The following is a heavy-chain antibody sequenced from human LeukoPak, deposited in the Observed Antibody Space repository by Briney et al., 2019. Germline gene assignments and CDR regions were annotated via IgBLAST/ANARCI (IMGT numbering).Heavy chain of an antibody. J-gene: IGHJ5*02. CDR2: IPYDGSNK. D-gene: IGHD3-22*01. V-gene: IGHV3-30-3*01. CDR1: GFTFSSYA. Sequence: SGGSLRLSCAASGFTFSSYAMHWVRQAPGKGLEWVAVIPYDGSNKYYADSVKGRFTISRDNSKNTLYLQMNSLRAEDTAVYYCAKARGGYYDSSSYYPWGQGTLVTVSS. CDR3: AKARGGYYDSSSYYP.